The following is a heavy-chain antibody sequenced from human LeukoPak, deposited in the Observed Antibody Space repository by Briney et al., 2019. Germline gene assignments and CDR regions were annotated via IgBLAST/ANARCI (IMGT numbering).Heavy chain of an antibody. CDR3: AKDSSSRGFDY. Sequence: SGGSLRLSCAASGFTFSSYGMHWVRQAPGKGLEWVAVISYDGSNKYYADSVKGRFTISRDNSKNTLYLQMNSLRAEDTAVYYCAKDSSSRGFDYWGQGTLVTVSS. CDR1: GFTFSSYG. CDR2: ISYDGSNK. V-gene: IGHV3-30*18. J-gene: IGHJ4*02. D-gene: IGHD6-6*01.